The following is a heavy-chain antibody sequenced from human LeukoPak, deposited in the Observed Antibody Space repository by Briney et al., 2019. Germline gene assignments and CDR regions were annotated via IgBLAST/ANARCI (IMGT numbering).Heavy chain of an antibody. Sequence: PGGSLRLSCAASGFTFSSYSMNWVRQAPGKGLEWISYISTSSNTIYYADSVKGRFTISRDNAKNSLYLQMNSLRAEDTAVYYCARDRYDSSGYWRYYFDYWGQGTLVTASS. D-gene: IGHD3-22*01. J-gene: IGHJ4*02. CDR2: ISTSSNTI. CDR3: ARDRYDSSGYWRYYFDY. V-gene: IGHV3-48*01. CDR1: GFTFSSYS.